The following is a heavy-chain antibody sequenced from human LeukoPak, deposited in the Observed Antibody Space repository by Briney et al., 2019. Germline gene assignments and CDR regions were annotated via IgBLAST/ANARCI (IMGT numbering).Heavy chain of an antibody. Sequence: PGGSLKLSCAASGFTVSSSYMSWVRQAPGKGLEWVSVIHSGGNTYYADSVKGRFTISRDNAKNSLYLQMNSLRAEDTAVYYCARAVGYCSSTSCYEYYFDYWGQGTLVTVSS. V-gene: IGHV3-53*01. CDR2: IHSGGNT. J-gene: IGHJ4*02. CDR3: ARAVGYCSSTSCYEYYFDY. D-gene: IGHD2-2*01. CDR1: GFTVSSSY.